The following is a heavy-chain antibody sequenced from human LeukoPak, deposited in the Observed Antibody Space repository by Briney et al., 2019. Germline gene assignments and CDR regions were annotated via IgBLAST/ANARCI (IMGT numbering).Heavy chain of an antibody. CDR2: IYYSGST. CDR3: ARGKHWLEYYYYMDV. Sequence: PSETLSLTCTVSGGSISSSSYYWGWIRQPPGKGLEWIGSIYYSGSTYYNPSLKSRVTISVDTSKNQFSLKLSSVTAADTAVYYCARGKHWLEYYYYMDVWGKGTTVTVSS. D-gene: IGHD6-19*01. CDR1: GGSISSSSYY. V-gene: IGHV4-39*07. J-gene: IGHJ6*03.